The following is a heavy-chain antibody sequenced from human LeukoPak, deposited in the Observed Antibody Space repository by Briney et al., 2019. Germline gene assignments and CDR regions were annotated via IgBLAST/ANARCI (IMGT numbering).Heavy chain of an antibody. CDR2: ISSSGSTI. CDR3: ARASMVRGVMGDDAFDI. Sequence: GGSLRLSCAASGFTFSSYEMNWVRQAPGKGLEWVSYISSSGSTIYYADSVKGRFTISRDNAKNSLYLQMNSLRAEDTAVYYCARASMVRGVMGDDAFDIWGQGTMVTVSS. J-gene: IGHJ3*02. CDR1: GFTFSSYE. V-gene: IGHV3-48*03. D-gene: IGHD3-10*01.